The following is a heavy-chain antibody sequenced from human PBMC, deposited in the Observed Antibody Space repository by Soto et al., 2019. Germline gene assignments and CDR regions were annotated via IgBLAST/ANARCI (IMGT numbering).Heavy chain of an antibody. D-gene: IGHD6-13*01. CDR2: INAGNGNT. CDR3: ARDRWDSSSWYGSLGAFDI. V-gene: IGHV1-3*01. Sequence: QVQLVQSGAEVKKPGASVKVSCKASGYTFTSYAMHWVRQAPGQRLEWMGWINAGNGNTKYSQKFQGRVTITRDTSASTAYMELSSLRSEDTAVYYCARDRWDSSSWYGSLGAFDIWGQGTMVTVSS. J-gene: IGHJ3*02. CDR1: GYTFTSYA.